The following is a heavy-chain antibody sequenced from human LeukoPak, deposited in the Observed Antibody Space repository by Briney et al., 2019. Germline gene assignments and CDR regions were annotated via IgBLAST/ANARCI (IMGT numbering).Heavy chain of an antibody. CDR1: GFTVSSNY. V-gene: IGHV3-53*01. Sequence: GGSLRLSCAASGFTVSSNYMIWVRQAPGKGLEWVSVIYSGGDIYYAHSVKGRFTISRDSSKNTLYLQMSTLRVEDTAVYYCARAAGDRIGYFDLWGRGTLVTVSS. CDR3: ARAAGDRIGYFDL. CDR2: IYSGGDI. D-gene: IGHD7-27*01. J-gene: IGHJ2*01.